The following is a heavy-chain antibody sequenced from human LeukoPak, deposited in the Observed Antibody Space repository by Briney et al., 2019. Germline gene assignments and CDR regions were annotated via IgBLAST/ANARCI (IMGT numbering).Heavy chain of an antibody. D-gene: IGHD6-19*01. CDR3: AKDLDRIAVAGAYAIFAY. CDR1: GFTFSSYG. V-gene: IGHV3-30*18. Sequence: GGSLRLSCAASGFTFSSYGRHWVRQAPGKGLESVAVISYDGSNKYYADSVKGRFTISRDNSNNTLYLQMNSPRAEDTAVYSCAKDLDRIAVAGAYAIFAYWGQGTLVTVSS. CDR2: ISYDGSNK. J-gene: IGHJ4*02.